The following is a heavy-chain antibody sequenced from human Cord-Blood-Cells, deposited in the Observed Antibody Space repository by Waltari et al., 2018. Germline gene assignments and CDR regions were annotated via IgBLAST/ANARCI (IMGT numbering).Heavy chain of an antibody. CDR3: AREGYSYGFDY. V-gene: IGHV4-59*01. J-gene: IGHJ4*02. CDR1: GGSISSYY. CDR2: IYYSGST. Sequence: QVQLQESGPGLVKPAETLSLTCTVAGGSISSYYWIWIRQPPGKGLEWIGYIYYSGSTNYNPSLKSRVTISVDTSKNQFSLKLSSVTAADTAVYYCAREGYSYGFDYWGQGTLVTVSS. D-gene: IGHD5-18*01.